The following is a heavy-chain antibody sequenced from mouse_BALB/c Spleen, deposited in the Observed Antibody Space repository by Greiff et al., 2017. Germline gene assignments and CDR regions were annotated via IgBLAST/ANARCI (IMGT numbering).Heavy chain of an antibody. J-gene: IGHJ2*01. Sequence: VQLQQSGPDLVAPPQSLSITCTVSGFSLTSYGVHWVRQPPGKGLEWLVVIWSDGSTTYNSALKSRLSISKDNSKSQVFLKMNSLQTDDTAMYYCARHAGSSYGYFDYWGQGTTLTVSS. CDR3: ARHAGSSYGYFDY. V-gene: IGHV2-6-2*01. D-gene: IGHD1-1*01. CDR1: GFSLTSYG. CDR2: IWSDGST.